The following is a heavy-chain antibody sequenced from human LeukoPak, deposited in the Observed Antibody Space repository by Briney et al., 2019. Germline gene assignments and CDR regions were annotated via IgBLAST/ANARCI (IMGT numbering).Heavy chain of an antibody. J-gene: IGHJ6*03. V-gene: IGHV4-59*01. D-gene: IGHD1-26*01. Sequence: SGTLSLTCAVSGGSISSYYWSWIRQPAGKGLEWIGYIYYSGSTNYNPSLKSRVTISVDTSKNQFSLKLSSVTAADTAVYYCARDPGIVGSYYYYMDVWGKGTTVTVSS. CDR2: IYYSGST. CDR3: ARDPGIVGSYYYYMDV. CDR1: GGSISSYY.